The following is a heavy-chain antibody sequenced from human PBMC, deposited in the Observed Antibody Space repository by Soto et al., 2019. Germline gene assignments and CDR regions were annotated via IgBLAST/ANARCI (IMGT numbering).Heavy chain of an antibody. V-gene: IGHV4-30-2*01. J-gene: IGHJ4*02. D-gene: IGHD5-12*01. Sequence: SETLSLTCAVSGGSISGGGYSWSRIRQPPGKGLEWIGYMYHSGSTYYNPSLKSRVTISIDRSKNQFSLKLSSVTAADTAVYYCASDRSGNGYIPYSWGQGTQVAVSS. CDR1: GGSISGGGYS. CDR2: MYHSGST. CDR3: ASDRSGNGYIPYS.